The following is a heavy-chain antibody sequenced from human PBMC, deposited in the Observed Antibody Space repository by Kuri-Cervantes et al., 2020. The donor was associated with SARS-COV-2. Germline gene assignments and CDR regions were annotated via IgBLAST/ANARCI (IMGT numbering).Heavy chain of an antibody. Sequence: SETLSLTCTVSGGSISSYYWSRIRQPAGKGLEWIGRIYTSGSTNYNPSLKSRVTISVDTSRNQFSLKLTSVTAADTAVYYCAKEGYTSDFQWGQGTLVTVSS. J-gene: IGHJ4*02. CDR1: GGSISSYY. CDR2: IYTSGST. D-gene: IGHD5-12*01. CDR3: AKEGYTSDFQ. V-gene: IGHV4-4*07.